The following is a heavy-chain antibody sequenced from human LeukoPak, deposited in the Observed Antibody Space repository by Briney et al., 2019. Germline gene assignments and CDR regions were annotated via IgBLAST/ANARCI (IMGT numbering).Heavy chain of an antibody. CDR3: ARGGRSSSRYDLGEFDY. CDR2: INPNSGGT. V-gene: IGHV1-2*02. Sequence: ASVKVSCKASGYTFTGYYMHWVRQAPGQGLEWMGWINPNSGGTNYAQKFQGRVTMTRDTSISTAYMELSRLRSDDTAVYYCARGGRSSSRYDLGEFDYWGQGTLVTVSS. D-gene: IGHD6-13*01. CDR1: GYTFTGYY. J-gene: IGHJ4*02.